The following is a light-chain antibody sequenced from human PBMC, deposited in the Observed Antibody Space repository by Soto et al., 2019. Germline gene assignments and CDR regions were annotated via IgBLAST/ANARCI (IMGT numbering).Light chain of an antibody. Sequence: DIQMTQSPSSLSASVGDRFTITCQASQDISNYLNWYQQKPGKAPKLLIYDASNLETGVPSRFSGSGSGTDFTFTISSLQPEDIATYYCQQYDNLPTTFGGGTKVDI. V-gene: IGKV1-33*01. CDR2: DAS. J-gene: IGKJ4*01. CDR1: QDISNY. CDR3: QQYDNLPTT.